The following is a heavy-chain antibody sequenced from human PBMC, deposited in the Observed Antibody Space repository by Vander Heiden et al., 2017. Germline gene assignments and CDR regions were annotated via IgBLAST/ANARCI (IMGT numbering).Heavy chain of an antibody. V-gene: IGHV3-30-3*01. D-gene: IGHD3-10*01. Sequence: QVQLVESGGGVVQPGRSLRLSCAASGFTFSSYAMHWVRPAPGKGLEWVAVISYDGSNKYYADSVKGRFTISRDNSKNTLYLQMNSLRAEDTAVYYCARDYSSAWWGGYYYYGMDVWGQGTTVTVSS. J-gene: IGHJ6*02. CDR3: ARDYSSAWWGGYYYYGMDV. CDR1: GFTFSSYA. CDR2: ISYDGSNK.